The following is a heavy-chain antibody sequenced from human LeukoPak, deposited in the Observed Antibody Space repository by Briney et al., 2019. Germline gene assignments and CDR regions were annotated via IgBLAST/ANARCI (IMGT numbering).Heavy chain of an antibody. V-gene: IGHV4-4*09. D-gene: IGHD4-23*01. Sequence: SETLSLTCTVSGGSISSSYWSWIRQPPGKGLEWIGHIYTSGSTNSNPNYNPSLRSRVSISVYTSKNQFSVTLSSVTAADTAVYYCARLEPYGGNLYWGQGTLVTVSS. CDR2: IYTSGSTNSNP. J-gene: IGHJ4*02. CDR3: ARLEPYGGNLY. CDR1: GGSISSSY.